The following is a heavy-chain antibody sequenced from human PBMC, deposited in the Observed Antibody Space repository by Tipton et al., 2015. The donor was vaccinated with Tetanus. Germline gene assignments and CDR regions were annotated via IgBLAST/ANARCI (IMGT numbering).Heavy chain of an antibody. V-gene: IGHV4-59*12. CDR1: GGSISSYY. CDR3: ARGQAAGFTVGYYYYYYGMDV. D-gene: IGHD6-13*01. Sequence: TLSLTCTVSGGSISSYYCSWVRQPPGKGLEWIGHTHYSGNTNYNSSLWSRVTISLDTSKNQFSLKLSSVTAADTAVYYCARGQAAGFTVGYYYYYYGMDVWGQGTTVTVSS. CDR2: THYSGNT. J-gene: IGHJ6*02.